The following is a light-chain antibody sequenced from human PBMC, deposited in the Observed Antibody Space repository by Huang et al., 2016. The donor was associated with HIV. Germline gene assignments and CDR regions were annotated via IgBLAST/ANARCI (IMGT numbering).Light chain of an antibody. CDR3: HQYYNTPYT. V-gene: IGKV4-1*01. CDR1: QSVLANSNNKNS. Sequence: DIVMTQSPDSLAVSLGERATINCKSSQSVLANSNNKNSLAWFQQKPGQPPKLLIYWASSRESGVPDRFSGSGSGTDFTLTISSLQAEDVAVYYCHQYYNTPYTFGPGTKLEIK. CDR2: WAS. J-gene: IGKJ2*01.